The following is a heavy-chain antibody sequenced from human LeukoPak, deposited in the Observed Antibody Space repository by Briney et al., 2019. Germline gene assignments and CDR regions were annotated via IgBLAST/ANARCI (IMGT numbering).Heavy chain of an antibody. J-gene: IGHJ4*02. V-gene: IGHV3-7*01. CDR1: GFIFKSYW. CDR2: IKQDGSEE. CDR3: GRGHWGLDY. Sequence: GGSLRLSCAASGFIFKSYWMSWVRQAPGKGLEWVANIKQDGSEENYVDSVRGRFTISRDNAKNSLYLQMNSLRAEDTAVYYCGRGHWGLDYWGQGTLVTVSS. D-gene: IGHD7-27*01.